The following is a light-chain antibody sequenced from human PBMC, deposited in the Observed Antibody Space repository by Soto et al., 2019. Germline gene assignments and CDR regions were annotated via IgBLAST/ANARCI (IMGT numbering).Light chain of an antibody. J-gene: IGLJ2*01. CDR1: SSNIGSNT. V-gene: IGLV1-44*01. CDR2: NNN. CDR3: AAWDDSLNGDVL. Sequence: QSVLTQPPSASGTPGQRVTISCSGSSSNIGSNTVNWYQQLPGTAPKLLIHNNNQRPSGVPDRFSGSKSGTSATLAISGLQSEDEADYYCAAWDDSLNGDVLFGGGTKLTVL.